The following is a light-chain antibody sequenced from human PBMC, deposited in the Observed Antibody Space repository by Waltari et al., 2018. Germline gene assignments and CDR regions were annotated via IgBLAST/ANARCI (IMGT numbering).Light chain of an antibody. CDR3: QQYNNWPLT. Sequence: EIVMTQSPATLSVSPGERANLSCRASQSVSSNLAWYQHKPGQAPRLLMYGASTRATGIPARFSGSGSGTEFTLTISSLQSEDFAVYYCQQYNNWPLTFGGGTKVEIK. CDR2: GAS. J-gene: IGKJ4*01. V-gene: IGKV3-15*01. CDR1: QSVSSN.